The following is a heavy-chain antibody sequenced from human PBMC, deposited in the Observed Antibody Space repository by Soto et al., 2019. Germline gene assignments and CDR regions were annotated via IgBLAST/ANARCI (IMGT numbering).Heavy chain of an antibody. CDR3: ARGQDIVVVPAAMGGRYYYGMDV. Sequence: QVQLVQSGAEVKKPGSSVKVSCKASGGTFSSYAISWVRQAPGQGLEWIGGIIPIFGTATYAQKFQGRVTITADESTSTGYMELSSLRSEDTAVYYCARGQDIVVVPAAMGGRYYYGMDVWGQGTTVTVSS. CDR2: IIPIFGTA. V-gene: IGHV1-69*01. D-gene: IGHD2-2*01. J-gene: IGHJ6*02. CDR1: GGTFSSYA.